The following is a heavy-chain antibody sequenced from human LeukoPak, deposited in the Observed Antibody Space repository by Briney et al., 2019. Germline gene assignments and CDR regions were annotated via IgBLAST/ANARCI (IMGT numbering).Heavy chain of an antibody. CDR3: GRVDYGDYEGWFDP. D-gene: IGHD4-17*01. J-gene: IGHJ5*02. CDR1: GYTFTSYG. Sequence: ASVTVSCKASGYTFTSYGISWVRQAPGQGLEWMGWISAYNGNTNYAQKLQGRVTMTTDTSTSTAYMELRSLRSDDTAVYYCGRVDYGDYEGWFDPWGQGTLVTVSS. V-gene: IGHV1-18*04. CDR2: ISAYNGNT.